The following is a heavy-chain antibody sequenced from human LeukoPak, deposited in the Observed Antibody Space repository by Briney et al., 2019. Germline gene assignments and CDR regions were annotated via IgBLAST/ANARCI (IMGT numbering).Heavy chain of an antibody. CDR1: GYTFTGYY. J-gene: IGHJ5*02. D-gene: IGHD2/OR15-2a*01. Sequence: ALVKVSCKASGYTFTGYYMHWVRQAPGQGLEWMGWINPNSGGTNYAQKFQGRVTMTRDTSISTAYMELSRLRSDDTAVYYCARTLKRGGNRFDPWGQGTLVTVSS. V-gene: IGHV1-2*02. CDR3: ARTLKRGGNRFDP. CDR2: INPNSGGT.